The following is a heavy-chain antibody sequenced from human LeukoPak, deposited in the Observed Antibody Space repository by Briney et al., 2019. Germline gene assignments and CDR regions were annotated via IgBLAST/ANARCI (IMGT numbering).Heavy chain of an antibody. V-gene: IGHV4-59*01. CDR2: IYYSGST. CDR3: ARGVKLDAGQIDY. J-gene: IGHJ4*02. CDR1: GGSISSYY. D-gene: IGHD6-13*01. Sequence: SETLSLTCAVSGGSISSYYWSWIRQPPGKGLEWIGYIYYSGSTNYNPSLKSRVTISVDTSKNQFSLKLSSVTAADTAVYYCARGVKLDAGQIDYWGQGTLVTVSS.